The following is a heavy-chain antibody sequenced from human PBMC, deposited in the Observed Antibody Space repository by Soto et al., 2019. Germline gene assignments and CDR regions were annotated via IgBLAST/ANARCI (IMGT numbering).Heavy chain of an antibody. CDR3: ATGLLGYCSGGSCYSDS. CDR2: ISGDNGNT. J-gene: IGHJ4*02. CDR1: AYTFTNYA. Sequence: QVQLVQSGAEVKKPGASVRVSCQTSAYTFTNYAVSWVRQAPGQGLEWMGWISGDNGNTIYAQKFQGRVTMTTDTSTRKAYMEQRSMRSDDTAVYYFATGLLGYCSGGSCYSDSWGQGTLVTVSS. V-gene: IGHV1-18*01. D-gene: IGHD2-15*01.